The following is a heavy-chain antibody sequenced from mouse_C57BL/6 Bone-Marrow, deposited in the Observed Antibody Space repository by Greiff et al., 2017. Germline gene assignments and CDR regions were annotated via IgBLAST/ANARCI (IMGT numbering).Heavy chain of an antibody. D-gene: IGHD2-5*01. Sequence: VMLVESGPGLVAPSQSLSITCTVSGFSLTSYAISWVRQPPGQGLEWLGVIWPGGGTNYNSARKSRLSISKDNSTSQVFLKMNSLQTEDTARYYCARSPYSNDYDYWGQGTTLTVSS. CDR2: IWPGGGT. J-gene: IGHJ2*01. V-gene: IGHV2-9-1*01. CDR3: ARSPYSNDYDY. CDR1: GFSLTSYA.